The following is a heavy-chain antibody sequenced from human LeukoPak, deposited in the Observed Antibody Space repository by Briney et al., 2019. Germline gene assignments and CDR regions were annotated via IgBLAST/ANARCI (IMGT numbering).Heavy chain of an antibody. J-gene: IGHJ6*02. V-gene: IGHV3-74*01. CDR3: ARVGIKYYYGMDV. D-gene: IGHD7-27*01. CDR2: INNDGSST. CDR1: GFTFSSYW. Sequence: PGGSLRLSCAASGFTFSSYWMHWVRQAPGKGLVWVSRINNDGSSTSYADSVKGRFTISRDNAKNTLYLQMNSLRAEDTAVYYCARVGIKYYYGMDVWGQGTTVTVSS.